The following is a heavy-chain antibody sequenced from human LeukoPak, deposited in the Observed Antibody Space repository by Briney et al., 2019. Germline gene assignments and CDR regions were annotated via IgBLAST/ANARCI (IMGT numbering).Heavy chain of an antibody. CDR3: ARGSFPAYMTTVTTRAFPFDP. CDR1: GGSISYYY. V-gene: IGHV4-4*07. CDR2: IYTSGRT. J-gene: IGHJ5*02. Sequence: PSETLSLTCTVSGGSISYYYWNWIRQPAGKGLEWIGRIYTSGRTYYNPSLKSRVSMSVDTSKNQFSLKLSSVTAADTAVYYCARGSFPAYMTTVTTRAFPFDPWGQGTLVTVSS. D-gene: IGHD4-17*01.